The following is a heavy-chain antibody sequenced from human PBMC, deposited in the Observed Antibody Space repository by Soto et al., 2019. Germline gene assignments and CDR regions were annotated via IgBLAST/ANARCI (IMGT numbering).Heavy chain of an antibody. D-gene: IGHD4-4*01. CDR3: ARGQHLTTVTNYYYYYYMDV. Sequence: ASVKVSCKASGYTFTSYDINWVRQATGQGLEWMGWMNPNSGNTGYAQKFQGRVTMTRNTSISTAYMELSSLRSEDTAVYYCARGQHLTTVTNYYYYYYMDVWGKGTMVTVSS. CDR2: MNPNSGNT. V-gene: IGHV1-8*01. CDR1: GYTFTSYD. J-gene: IGHJ6*03.